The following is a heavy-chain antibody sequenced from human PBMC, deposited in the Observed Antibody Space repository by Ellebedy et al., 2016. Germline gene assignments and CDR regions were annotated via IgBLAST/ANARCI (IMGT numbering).Heavy chain of an antibody. V-gene: IGHV5-10-1*01. J-gene: IGHJ4*02. CDR3: ARHMNTAMTNDY. CDR2: IDPSDSYT. CDR1: GYSFTNYW. Sequence: GGSLRLSCKGSGYSFTNYWIGWVRQMPGKGLEWMGRIDPSDSYTNYSPSFQGHVTISADKSISTAHLQWSSLKASDTAMYYCARHMNTAMTNDYWGQGTLVTVSS. D-gene: IGHD5-18*01.